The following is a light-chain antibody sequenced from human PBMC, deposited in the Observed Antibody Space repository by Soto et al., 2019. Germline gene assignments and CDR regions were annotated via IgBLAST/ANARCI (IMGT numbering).Light chain of an antibody. Sequence: DIRMTQSPSTLSASVGDRVTMTCRASQSITQWLAWFQQKPGKAPNLLIYDVSTLESGVPSRFSGSGSGTEFTLTISSLQPDDLGTYFCHQYNAYPYTFDQGTKVEIK. CDR2: DVS. CDR1: QSITQW. CDR3: HQYNAYPYT. J-gene: IGKJ2*01. V-gene: IGKV1-5*01.